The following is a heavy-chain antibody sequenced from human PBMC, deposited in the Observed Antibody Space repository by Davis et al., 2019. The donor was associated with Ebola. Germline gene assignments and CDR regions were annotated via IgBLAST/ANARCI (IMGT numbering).Heavy chain of an antibody. D-gene: IGHD2-8*01. J-gene: IGHJ4*02. V-gene: IGHV4-59*01. CDR1: GGSLSGYC. CDR3: ARDGESYDY. CDR2: IRYSGST. Sequence: SETLSLTFNVSGGSLSGYCWAWSRQPPGKGLEFIGYIRYSGSTNYNPSLKGRVTMSVDTSKNQFSLKLRSVTAADTAVYYCARDGESYDYWGKGNLVNVSS.